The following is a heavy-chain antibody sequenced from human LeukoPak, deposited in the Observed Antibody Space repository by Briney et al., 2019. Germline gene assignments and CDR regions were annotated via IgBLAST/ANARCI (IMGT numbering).Heavy chain of an antibody. V-gene: IGHV5-51*01. CDR3: PGAPTSVSNPYYFDS. D-gene: IGHD4-11*01. J-gene: IGHJ4*02. Sequence: GESLKISCKGSGHSFSNYWIAWVRQMPGKGLEYMGIIYPGDYDTRYSPSFRGQVTISVDKSIATAYLQWASLKASDTATYYCPGAPTSVSNPYYFDSWGQGTLVTVSS. CDR2: IYPGDYDT. CDR1: GHSFSNYW.